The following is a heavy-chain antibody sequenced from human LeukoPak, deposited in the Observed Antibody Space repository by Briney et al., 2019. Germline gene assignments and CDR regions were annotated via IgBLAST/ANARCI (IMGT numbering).Heavy chain of an antibody. CDR1: GFTFSSYA. Sequence: GGSLRLSCAASGFTFSSYAMSWVRQAPGKGLEWVSAISGSGGSTYYADSVKGRFTISRDNSKNTLYLQMKSLRAEDTAVYYCARERNLKIAVAGTIFNYWGQGTLVTVSS. D-gene: IGHD6-19*01. CDR3: ARERNLKIAVAGTIFNY. V-gene: IGHV3-23*01. CDR2: ISGSGGST. J-gene: IGHJ4*02.